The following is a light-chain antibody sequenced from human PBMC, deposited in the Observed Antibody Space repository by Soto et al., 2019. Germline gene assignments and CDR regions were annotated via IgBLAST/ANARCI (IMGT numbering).Light chain of an antibody. J-gene: IGLJ1*01. Sequence: QSVLTQPRPVSGSPGQSVTISCTGTSSDVGGYNYVSWYQQHPGKAPKLMIYDVTTRPSGVPDRFSGSKSGNTASLTISGLQAEDEADYYCSSHAGSSVVFGTGTKVTVL. CDR2: DVT. V-gene: IGLV2-11*01. CDR1: SSDVGGYNY. CDR3: SSHAGSSVV.